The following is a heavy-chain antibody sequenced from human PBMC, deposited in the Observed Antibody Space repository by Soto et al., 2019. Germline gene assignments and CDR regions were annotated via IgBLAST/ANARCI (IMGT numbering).Heavy chain of an antibody. CDR3: ARVSPGIQLWAYDY. D-gene: IGHD5-18*01. V-gene: IGHV3-48*03. CDR2: ISSSGSTI. J-gene: IGHJ4*02. CDR1: GFTFSSYE. Sequence: VGSVRLSCAASGFTFSSYEMNWVRQAPGKGLEWVSYISSSGSTIYYADSVKGRFTISRDNAKNSLYLQMNSLRAEDTAVYYCARVSPGIQLWAYDYWGQGTLVTVSS.